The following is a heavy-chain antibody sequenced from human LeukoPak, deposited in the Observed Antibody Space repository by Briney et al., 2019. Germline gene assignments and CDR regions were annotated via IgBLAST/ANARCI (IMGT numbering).Heavy chain of an antibody. CDR3: ARQGYSNYVSDY. CDR2: INHSGST. V-gene: IGHV4-34*01. D-gene: IGHD4-11*01. Sequence: PSETLSLTCAVYGGSFSGYYWSWIRQPPGMGLEWIGEINHSGSTNYNPSLKSRVTISVDTSKNQFSLKLSSVTAADTAVYYCARQGYSNYVSDYWGQGTLVTVSS. CDR1: GGSFSGYY. J-gene: IGHJ4*02.